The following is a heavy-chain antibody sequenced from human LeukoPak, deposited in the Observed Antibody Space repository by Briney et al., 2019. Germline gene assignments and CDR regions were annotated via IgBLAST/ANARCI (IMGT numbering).Heavy chain of an antibody. CDR2: IIPILGTA. CDR1: GGTFSSYA. CDR3: ARPTLTGDAFDI. D-gene: IGHD7-27*01. Sequence: SVKVSCKASGGTFSSYAISWVRQAPGQGLEWMGRIIPILGTANYAQKFQGRVTITADKSTSTAHMELSSLRSEDTAVYYCARPTLTGDAFDIWGQGTMVTVSS. J-gene: IGHJ3*02. V-gene: IGHV1-69*04.